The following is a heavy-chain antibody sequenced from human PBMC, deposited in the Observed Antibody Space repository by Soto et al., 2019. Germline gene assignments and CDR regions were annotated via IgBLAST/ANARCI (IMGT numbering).Heavy chain of an antibody. D-gene: IGHD5-12*01. J-gene: IGHJ3*02. CDR3: AKDTIVATIKFAFDI. CDR1: GFTFDDYA. V-gene: IGHV3-9*01. Sequence: EVQLVESGGGLVQPGRSLRLSCAASGFTFDDYAMHWVRQAPGKGLEWVSGISWNSGSIGYADSVKGRFTISRDNAKNSLYLQMSSLRAEDTALYYCAKDTIVATIKFAFDIWGQGTMVTVSS. CDR2: ISWNSGSI.